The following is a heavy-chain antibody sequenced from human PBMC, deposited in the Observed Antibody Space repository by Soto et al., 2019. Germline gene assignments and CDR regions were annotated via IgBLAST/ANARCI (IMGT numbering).Heavy chain of an antibody. D-gene: IGHD2-15*01. V-gene: IGHV3-23*01. J-gene: IGHJ2*01. CDR3: AKVAPFFFFQAEDGIRDTVPVSAFLLNRSSDL. CDR2: ISGSGGST. Sequence: KELNWVSAISGSGGSTYYADYVNGRFTISRDNSKNTLYLPMNSLRAEDTAVYYCAKVAPFFFFQAEDGIRDTVPVSAFLLNRSSDL.